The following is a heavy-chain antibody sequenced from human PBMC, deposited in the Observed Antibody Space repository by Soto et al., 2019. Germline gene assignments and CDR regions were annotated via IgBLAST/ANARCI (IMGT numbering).Heavy chain of an antibody. CDR1: GGSFSGYY. Sequence: QVQLQQWGAGLLKPSETLSLTCAVYGGSFSGYYWNWVRQPPGKGLEWIGGTNHGGSTNYNPSLKSRVTISVDTSKTHFSLKLSSVIAADTAVYYCAREEVAQWFTRGYYGMDVWGQGTTVTVSS. CDR3: AREEVAQWFTRGYYGMDV. J-gene: IGHJ6*02. V-gene: IGHV4-34*01. D-gene: IGHD2-2*01. CDR2: TNHGGST.